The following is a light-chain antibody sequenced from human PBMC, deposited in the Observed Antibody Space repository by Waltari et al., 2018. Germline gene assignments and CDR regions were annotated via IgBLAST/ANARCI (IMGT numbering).Light chain of an antibody. Sequence: QLVLTQSPSASASLGASVKLTCTLSSGHSTNIIAWLQQQPEKGPRYLMNVNSDGSHNKGVGIPDVFSVSRSGAERYLTISSLQSEDEADYYCQTWGHGTLVFGGWTRLTVL. J-gene: IGLJ2*01. CDR1: SGHSTNI. CDR3: QTWGHGTLV. V-gene: IGLV4-69*01. CDR2: VNSDGSH.